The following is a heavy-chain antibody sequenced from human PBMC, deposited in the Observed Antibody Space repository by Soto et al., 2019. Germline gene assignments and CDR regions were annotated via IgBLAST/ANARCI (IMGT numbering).Heavy chain of an antibody. J-gene: IGHJ6*03. CDR3: AKIPLTPSEYYYYYMDV. CDR1: GFTFSSYA. CDR2: ISGSGGST. V-gene: IGHV3-23*01. Sequence: GGSLRLSCAASGFTFSSYAMSWVRQAPGKGLEWVSAISGSGGSTYYADSVKGRFTISRDNSKNTLYLQMNSLRAEDTAVYYCAKIPLTPSEYYYYYMDVWGKGTTVTVSS.